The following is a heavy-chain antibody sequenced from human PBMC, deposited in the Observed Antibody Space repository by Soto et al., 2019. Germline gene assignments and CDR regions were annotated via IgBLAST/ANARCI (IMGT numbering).Heavy chain of an antibody. Sequence: QVQLVESGGGVVQPGRSLRLSCAASGFSFSSYGMHWVRQAPGKGLDCVAIIWYDGSNKYYADSVKGRFTISRDNSKNTLYLQMNNLRAEDTAVYYCARDGGYGSGSREDYWGQGTLVTVSS. V-gene: IGHV3-33*01. CDR2: IWYDGSNK. CDR1: GFSFSSYG. J-gene: IGHJ4*02. CDR3: ARDGGYGSGSREDY. D-gene: IGHD3-10*01.